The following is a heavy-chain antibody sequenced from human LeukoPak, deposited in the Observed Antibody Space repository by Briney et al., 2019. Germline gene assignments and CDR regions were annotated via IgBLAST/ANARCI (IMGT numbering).Heavy chain of an antibody. CDR1: GFTFSSYS. Sequence: GGSLRLSCAASGFTFSSYSMNWVRQAPGKGLEWVSYISSGSSTIYYADSVKGRFTISRDNAKNSLYLQMNSLRAEDTAVYYCARDLDGGLGSVYWGQGTLVTVSS. V-gene: IGHV3-48*01. CDR3: ARDLDGGLGSVY. CDR2: ISSGSSTI. D-gene: IGHD3/OR15-3a*01. J-gene: IGHJ4*02.